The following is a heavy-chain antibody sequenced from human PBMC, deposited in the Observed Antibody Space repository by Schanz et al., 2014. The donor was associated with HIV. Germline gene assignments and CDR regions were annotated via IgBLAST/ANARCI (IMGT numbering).Heavy chain of an antibody. CDR2: ISYDGRNK. D-gene: IGHD3-22*01. CDR3: AKDRNYYDNRYLGKGNYYYYYGMDV. V-gene: IGHV3-30*18. Sequence: QEQLVESGGGVVQPGRSLRLSCVASGFNFNSYGMHWVRQAPGKGLEWVAVISYDGRNKLYADSVKGRFTISRDNSKNTVYLQMKSLRAEDTAVYYCAKDRNYYDNRYLGKGNYYYYYGMDVWGQGTTVTVSS. J-gene: IGHJ6*02. CDR1: GFNFNSYG.